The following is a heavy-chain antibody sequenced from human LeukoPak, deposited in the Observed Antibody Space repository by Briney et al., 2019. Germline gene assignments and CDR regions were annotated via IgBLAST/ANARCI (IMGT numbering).Heavy chain of an antibody. D-gene: IGHD3-9*01. J-gene: IGHJ3*02. V-gene: IGHV1-58*01. Sequence: GTSVKVFCKASGFTFTSSAVQWVRQARGQRLEWIGWIVVGSGNTNYAQKFQERVTITRDMSTSTAYMELSSLRSEDTAVYYCAADWGYFDGSDAFDIWGQGTMVTVSS. CDR1: GFTFTSSA. CDR3: AADWGYFDGSDAFDI. CDR2: IVVGSGNT.